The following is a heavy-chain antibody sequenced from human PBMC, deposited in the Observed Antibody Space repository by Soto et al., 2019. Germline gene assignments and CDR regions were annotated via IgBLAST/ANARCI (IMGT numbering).Heavy chain of an antibody. J-gene: IGHJ4*02. CDR2: IYYSGST. CDR1: GGSISSGGYY. CDR3: ARLDITVTIPDY. D-gene: IGHD4-4*01. V-gene: IGHV4-31*03. Sequence: SETLSLTCTVSGGSISSGGYYWSWIRQHPGKGLEWIGYIYYSGSTYYNPSLKSRVTISVDTSKNQFSLKLSSVTAADTAVYYCARLDITVTIPDYWGQGTLVTVSS.